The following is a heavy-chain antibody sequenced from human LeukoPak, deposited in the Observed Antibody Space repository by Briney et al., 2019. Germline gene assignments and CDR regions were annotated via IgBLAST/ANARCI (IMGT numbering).Heavy chain of an antibody. V-gene: IGHV3-30*02. D-gene: IGHD2-15*01. Sequence: GGSLRLSCAASGFTFSSYGMHWVRQAPGKGLEWVGFIRYDGSNKYYADSVKGRFTISRDNSKNTLYLQMNSLRAEDTAVYYCAKDLGCSGGSCYSGVDYWGQGTLVTVSS. CDR2: IRYDGSNK. J-gene: IGHJ4*02. CDR3: AKDLGCSGGSCYSGVDY. CDR1: GFTFSSYG.